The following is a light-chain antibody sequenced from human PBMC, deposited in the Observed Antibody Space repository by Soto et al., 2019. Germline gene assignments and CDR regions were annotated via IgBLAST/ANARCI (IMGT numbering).Light chain of an antibody. J-gene: IGKJ5*01. V-gene: IGKV3-20*01. Sequence: ENVLTQSPGTLSLSPGERATLSCRASQTVSSYLTWYQQRPGQAPRLLISGASRRATGIPDRFSGSGSGTDFTLTISRLEPEDFALYYCQQYGTSPITLGQGTRLEI. CDR2: GAS. CDR1: QTVSSY. CDR3: QQYGTSPIT.